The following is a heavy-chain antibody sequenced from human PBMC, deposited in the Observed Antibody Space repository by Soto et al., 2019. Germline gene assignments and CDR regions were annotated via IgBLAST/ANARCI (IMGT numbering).Heavy chain of an antibody. V-gene: IGHV3-74*01. CDR3: ARDVAYYYDSSGYYPQLAYYGMDV. CDR1: GFTFSSYW. D-gene: IGHD3-22*01. Sequence: HPGGSLRLSCAASGFTFSSYWMHWVRQAPGKGLVWVSRINSDGSSTSYADSVKGRFTISRDNAKNTLYLQMNSLRAEDTAVYYCARDVAYYYDSSGYYPQLAYYGMDVWGQGTTVTVSS. CDR2: INSDGSST. J-gene: IGHJ6*02.